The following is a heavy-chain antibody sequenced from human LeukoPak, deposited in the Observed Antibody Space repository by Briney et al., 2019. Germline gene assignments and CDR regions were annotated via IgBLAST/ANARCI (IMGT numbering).Heavy chain of an antibody. CDR3: ARDSITVSVGAFDI. Sequence: GGSLRLSCAASGFTFSSYAMHWVRQAPGKGLEYVSAISSNGGSTYYANSMKGRFTISRDNSKNTLYLQMGSLRAEDMGVYYCARDSITVSVGAFDIWGQGTMVIVSS. CDR2: ISSNGGST. J-gene: IGHJ3*02. V-gene: IGHV3-64*01. D-gene: IGHD2-2*01. CDR1: GFTFSSYA.